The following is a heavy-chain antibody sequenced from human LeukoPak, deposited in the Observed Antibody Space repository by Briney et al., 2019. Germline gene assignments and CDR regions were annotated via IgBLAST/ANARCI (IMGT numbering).Heavy chain of an antibody. J-gene: IGHJ4*02. V-gene: IGHV3-15*01. Sequence: GGSLRLSCAASGFTFSSYWMSWVRQAPGKGLEWVGRIKSKTDGGTTDYAAPVKGRFTISRDDSKNTLYLQMNSQKTEDTAVYYCRTRYGRKDYWGQGTLVTVSS. CDR2: IKSKTDGGTT. CDR3: RTRYGRKDY. CDR1: GFTFSSYW. D-gene: IGHD5-18*01.